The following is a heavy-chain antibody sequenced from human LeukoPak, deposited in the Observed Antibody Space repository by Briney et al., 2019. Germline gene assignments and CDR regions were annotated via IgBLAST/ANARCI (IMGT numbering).Heavy chain of an antibody. D-gene: IGHD2-2*01. CDR2: INPNSGGT. V-gene: IGHV1-2*02. J-gene: IGHJ4*02. CDR3: ARDQRRGSTSSYLSDY. Sequence: ASVKVSCKTSGYTFTVYYMHWVRQAPGQGLEWMGWINPNSGGTNYAQNFQDRVSMTRDTSISTAYMELSRLKSDDTAVYYCARDQRRGSTSSYLSDYWGQGTLVTVSS. CDR1: GYTFTVYY.